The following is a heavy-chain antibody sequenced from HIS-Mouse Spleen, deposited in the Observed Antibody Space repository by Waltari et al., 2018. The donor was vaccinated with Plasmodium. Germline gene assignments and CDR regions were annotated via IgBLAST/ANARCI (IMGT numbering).Heavy chain of an antibody. V-gene: IGHV3-21*05. J-gene: IGHJ2*01. D-gene: IGHD3-9*01. CDR3: AREDILTGYYNDYWYFDL. Sequence: EVQLVESGGGLVKPGGSLRLSCAASGFTFSSYSMNWVRQAPGKGLEWVSFISSSSSYIYYADSVKGRFTISRDNAKNSLYLQRNSLRAEDTAVYYCAREDILTGYYNDYWYFDLWGRGTLVTVSS. CDR1: GFTFSSYS. CDR2: ISSSSSYI.